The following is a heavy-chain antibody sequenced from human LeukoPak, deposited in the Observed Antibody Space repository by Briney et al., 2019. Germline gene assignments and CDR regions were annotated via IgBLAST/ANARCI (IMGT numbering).Heavy chain of an antibody. D-gene: IGHD3-22*01. J-gene: IGHJ5*02. Sequence: SETLSLTRTVSGYSISSGYYWGWIRQPPGKGLEWIGYIYYSGSTNYNPSLKSRVTISVDTSKNQFSLKLSSVTAADTAVYYCARSSYAKYYCDSSGLLPTMPFDPWGQGTLVTVSS. CDR1: GYSISSGYY. CDR3: ARSSYAKYYCDSSGLLPTMPFDP. V-gene: IGHV4-38-2*02. CDR2: IYYSGST.